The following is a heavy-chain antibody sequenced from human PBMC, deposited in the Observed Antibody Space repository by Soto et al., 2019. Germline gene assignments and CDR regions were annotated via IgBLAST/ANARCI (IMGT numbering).Heavy chain of an antibody. V-gene: IGHV1-46*03. J-gene: IGHJ6*02. CDR1: GYIFINYY. CDR3: ARAVTDGDMDV. D-gene: IGHD4-17*01. CDR2: INPSGGST. Sequence: QVQLVQSGAEVKKPGASVKVSCKASGYIFINYYIHWVRQAPGQGLEWMGIINPSGGSTTYAQKFQDRGTMTRDTSTSTVYMELSSLRSEDTAVYYCARAVTDGDMDVWGQGTTVIVSS.